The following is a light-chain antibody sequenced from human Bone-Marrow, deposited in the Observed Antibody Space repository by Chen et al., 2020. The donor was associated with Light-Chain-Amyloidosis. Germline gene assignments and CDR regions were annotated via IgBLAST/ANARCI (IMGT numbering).Light chain of an antibody. V-gene: IGLV3-21*02. J-gene: IGLJ3*02. Sequence: SYVLTQPSSVSVAPGQTATIACGGNNIGSTSVHWYQQTPGQAPLLVVYDDSYRPSGIPERLSGSNSGNTAILTISRVEAGDEADYYCQVWDRSSDRPVFGGGTKLTVL. CDR2: DDS. CDR1: NIGSTS. CDR3: QVWDRSSDRPV.